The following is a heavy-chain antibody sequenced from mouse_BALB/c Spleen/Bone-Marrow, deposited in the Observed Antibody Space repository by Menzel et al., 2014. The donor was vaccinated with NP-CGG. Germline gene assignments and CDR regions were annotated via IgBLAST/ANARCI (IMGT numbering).Heavy chain of an antibody. J-gene: IGHJ2*01. CDR2: IYPGGGDT. Sequence: QVQLQQSGAELARPGASVKLSCKTSGYTFTTYWMQWVKQRPGQGLEWIGAIYPGGGDTRYTQKFKGKATLTADKSSSTAYMQLSNLTSEDSAVYYCSREPSNWGYYWGQGTTLTVSS. V-gene: IGHV1-87*01. CDR3: SREPSNWGYY. CDR1: GYTFTTYW.